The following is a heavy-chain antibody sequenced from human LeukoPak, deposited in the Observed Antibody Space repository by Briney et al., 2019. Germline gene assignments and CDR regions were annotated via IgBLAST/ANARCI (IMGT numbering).Heavy chain of an antibody. V-gene: IGHV4-34*01. CDR1: GGSFSGYY. D-gene: IGHD6-13*01. J-gene: IGHJ4*02. CDR2: INHSGST. Sequence: PSETLSLTCAVYGGSFSGYYWSWIRQPPGKGLEWIGEINHSGSTYYNPSLKSRVTISVDTSKNQFSLKLSSVTAADTAVYYCARLISSSWYHEVLLGRDYWGQGTLVTVSS. CDR3: ARLISSSWYHEVLLGRDY.